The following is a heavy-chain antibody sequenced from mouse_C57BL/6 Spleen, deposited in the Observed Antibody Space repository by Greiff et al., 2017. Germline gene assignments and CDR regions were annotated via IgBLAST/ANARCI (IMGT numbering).Heavy chain of an antibody. CDR3: ARGGYYGSREWYFDV. D-gene: IGHD1-1*01. Sequence: KESCKASGYTFTSYWMHWVKPRPGRGLEWIGRIDPNSGGTKYNEKFKSKATLTVDKPSSTAYMQLSSLTSEDSAVYYCARGGYYGSREWYFDVWGTGTTVTVSS. J-gene: IGHJ1*03. CDR2: IDPNSGGT. V-gene: IGHV1-72*01. CDR1: GYTFTSYW.